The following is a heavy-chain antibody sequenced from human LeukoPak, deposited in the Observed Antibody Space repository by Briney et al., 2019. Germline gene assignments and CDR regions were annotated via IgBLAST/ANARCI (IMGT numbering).Heavy chain of an antibody. D-gene: IGHD3-22*01. V-gene: IGHV3-21*01. CDR1: GFTFSSYS. Sequence: PGGSLRLSCAASGFTFSSYSMNWVRQAPGKGLEWVSSISSSSSYIYYADSVKGRFTISRDNAKNSLYLQMNSLRAEDTAVYYCARPYYYDSSGYPGPFDIWGQGTMVTVSS. CDR3: ARPYYYDSSGYPGPFDI. J-gene: IGHJ3*02. CDR2: ISSSSSYI.